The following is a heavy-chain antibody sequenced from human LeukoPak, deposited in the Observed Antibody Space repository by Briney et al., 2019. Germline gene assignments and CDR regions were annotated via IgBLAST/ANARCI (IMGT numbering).Heavy chain of an antibody. CDR1: GFTFSSYA. Sequence: GGSLRLSCAASGFTFSSYAMNWVRQAPGEGLEWVSSITGSGSYTYYADSVKGRFTISRDSAKNSLYLQMNSLRAEDTAVYYCATSDSSGYYFSYYWGQGTLVTVSS. CDR2: ITGSGSYT. V-gene: IGHV3-21*01. CDR3: ATSDSSGYYFSYY. J-gene: IGHJ4*02. D-gene: IGHD3-22*01.